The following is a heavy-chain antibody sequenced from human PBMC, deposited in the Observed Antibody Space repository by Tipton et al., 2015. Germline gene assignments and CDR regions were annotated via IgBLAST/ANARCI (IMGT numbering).Heavy chain of an antibody. Sequence: SLRLSCAASGFTFSTYWMSWVRQAPGKGLEWVANIKQDGSEKYYVDSVKGRFTISRDNAKNSLYLQMNSLRAEDTAVYYCAGGVVSATRESYWGQGTLVTVSS. D-gene: IGHD2-15*01. CDR1: GFTFSTYW. V-gene: IGHV3-7*03. CDR3: AGGVVSATRESY. CDR2: IKQDGSEK. J-gene: IGHJ4*02.